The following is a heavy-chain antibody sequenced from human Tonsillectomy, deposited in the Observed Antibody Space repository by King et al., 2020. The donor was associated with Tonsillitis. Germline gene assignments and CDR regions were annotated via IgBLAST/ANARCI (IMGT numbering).Heavy chain of an antibody. CDR3: ATGGSSGYYDY. CDR2: ISYDGNIK. Sequence: VQLVESGGGVVQPGRSLRLACAASGFTFSNYATHWVRQAPGKGLEWVAVISYDGNIKYYADSVQGRFTISRDNSKNTLFLQMNSLTAADTAVYYCATGGSSGYYDYWGQGTLVTVSS. V-gene: IGHV3-30-3*01. D-gene: IGHD3-22*01. CDR1: GFTFSNYA. J-gene: IGHJ4*02.